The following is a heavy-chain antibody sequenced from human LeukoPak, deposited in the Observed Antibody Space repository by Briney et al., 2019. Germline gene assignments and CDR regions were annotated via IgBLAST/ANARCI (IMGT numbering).Heavy chain of an antibody. CDR2: IYYSGST. J-gene: IGHJ4*02. Sequence: SETLSLTCTVSGGSISSYYWSWIRQPPGKGLEWIGYIYYSGSTNYNPSLKSRVTISVDTSKNQFSLKLSSVTAADTAVYYCARLGGGGRDYWGQGTLVTVSS. D-gene: IGHD3-16*01. CDR1: GGSISSYY. CDR3: ARLGGGGRDY. V-gene: IGHV4-59*08.